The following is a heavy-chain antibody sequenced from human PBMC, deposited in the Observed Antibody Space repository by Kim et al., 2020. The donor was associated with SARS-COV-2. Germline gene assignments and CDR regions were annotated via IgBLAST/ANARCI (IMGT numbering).Heavy chain of an antibody. CDR3: ERRKFDSNGNIYYFDY. V-gene: IGHV3-74*01. D-gene: IGHD6-19*01. CDR1: GFTFSTYW. CDR2: INGDGSTT. Sequence: GGSLRLSCAASGFTFSTYWMHWVRQASGQGLVWVSRINGDGSTTNYADSVRGRFTISRDNAKNTLYLQMNSLRVEDTAVYYCERRKFDSNGNIYYFDYWGRGILVTVSS. J-gene: IGHJ4*02.